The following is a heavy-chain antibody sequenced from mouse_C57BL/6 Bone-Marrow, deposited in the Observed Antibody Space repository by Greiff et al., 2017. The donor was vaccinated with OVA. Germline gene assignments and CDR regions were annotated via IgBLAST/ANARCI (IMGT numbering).Heavy chain of an antibody. CDR3: ARYDSNSRYWYFDV. CDR1: GYTFTSYT. CDR2: INPSSGYT. Sequence: VMLVESGAELARPGASVKMSCKASGYTFTSYTMHWVKQRPGQGLEWIGYINPSSGYTKYNQKFKDKATLTADKSSSTAYMQLSSLTSEDSAVYYCARYDSNSRYWYFDVWGTGTTVTVSS. V-gene: IGHV1-4*01. J-gene: IGHJ1*03. D-gene: IGHD2-5*01.